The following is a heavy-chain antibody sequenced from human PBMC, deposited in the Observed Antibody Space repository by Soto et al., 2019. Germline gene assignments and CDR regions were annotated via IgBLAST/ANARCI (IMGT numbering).Heavy chain of an antibody. V-gene: IGHV4-61*01. Sequence: SETLSLTCTVSGGSVSSGSYYWGWILQPPGKGLEWIGYIYYSGSTNYNPSLKSRVTISVDTSKNQFSLKLSSVTAADTAVYYCARDDGSGSFGYYYYGMDVWGHGTTVTVSS. J-gene: IGHJ6*02. D-gene: IGHD3-10*01. CDR3: ARDDGSGSFGYYYYGMDV. CDR1: GGSVSSGSYY. CDR2: IYYSGST.